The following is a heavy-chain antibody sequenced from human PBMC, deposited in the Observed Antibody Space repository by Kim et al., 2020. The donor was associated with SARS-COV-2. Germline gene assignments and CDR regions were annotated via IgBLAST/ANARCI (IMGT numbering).Heavy chain of an antibody. Sequence: GGSLRLSCAASGFTFSSYAMSWVRQAPGKGLEWVSAISGSGGSTYYADSVKGRFTISRDNSKNTLYLQMNSLRAEDTAVYYCAKGFNYDSSGYYYVGFTFDYWGQGTLVTVSS. CDR3: AKGFNYDSSGYYYVGFTFDY. D-gene: IGHD3-22*01. CDR1: GFTFSSYA. J-gene: IGHJ4*02. V-gene: IGHV3-23*01. CDR2: ISGSGGST.